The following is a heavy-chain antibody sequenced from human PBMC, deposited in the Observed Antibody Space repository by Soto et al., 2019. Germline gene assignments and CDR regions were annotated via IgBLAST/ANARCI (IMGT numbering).Heavy chain of an antibody. CDR3: ARANDYSRRANWFDP. V-gene: IGHV4-31*03. J-gene: IGHJ5*02. CDR1: GGSISSGGYY. D-gene: IGHD4-4*01. CDR2: IYYSGST. Sequence: SETLSLTCTVSGGSISSGGYYWSWIRQHPGKGLEWIGYIYYSGSTYYNPSLKSRVTISVDTSKNQFSLKLSSVTAADTAVYYCARANDYSRRANWFDPWGQGTLVTVSS.